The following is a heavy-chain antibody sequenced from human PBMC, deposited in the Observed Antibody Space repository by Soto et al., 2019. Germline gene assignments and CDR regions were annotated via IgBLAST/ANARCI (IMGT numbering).Heavy chain of an antibody. CDR3: ARDTVTTLNIYY. CDR2: ISSSSSYI. Sequence: GGSLRLSCAASGFTFSSYSMNWVLQAPGKGLEWVSSISSSSSYIYYADSVKGRFTISRDNAKNSLYLQMNSLRAEDTAVYYCARDTVTTLNIYYWGQGTLVTVSS. CDR1: GFTFSSYS. J-gene: IGHJ4*02. D-gene: IGHD4-17*01. V-gene: IGHV3-21*01.